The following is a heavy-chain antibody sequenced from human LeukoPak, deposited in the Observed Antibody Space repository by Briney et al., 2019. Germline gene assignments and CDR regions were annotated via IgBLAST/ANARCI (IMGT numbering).Heavy chain of an antibody. CDR2: IYYSGST. J-gene: IGHJ6*03. V-gene: IGHV4-59*01. CDR3: ARAGSSGTRGYYYYYMDV. CDR1: GGSISSYY. Sequence: KPSETLSLTCTVSGGSISSYYWSWIRQPPGKGLEWIGYIYYSGSTNYNPSLKSRVTISVDTSKNQFSLKLSPVTAADTAVYYCARAGSSGTRGYYYYYMDVWGKGTTVTVSS. D-gene: IGHD6-6*01.